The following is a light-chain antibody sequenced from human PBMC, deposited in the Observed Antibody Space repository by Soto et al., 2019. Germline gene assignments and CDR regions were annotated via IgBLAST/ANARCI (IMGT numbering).Light chain of an antibody. V-gene: IGLV2-8*01. CDR1: SSDIGGYKY. J-gene: IGLJ1*01. CDR3: SSYAGNNKYV. CDR2: EVN. Sequence: QSVLTQPASVSGSPGQSITISCTGTSSDIGGYKYVSWYQLHPGKAPKLMIYEVNKRPSGVPDRFSGSKSGNTASLTVSGLQAEDEAEYYCSSYAGNNKYVFGTGTKLTVL.